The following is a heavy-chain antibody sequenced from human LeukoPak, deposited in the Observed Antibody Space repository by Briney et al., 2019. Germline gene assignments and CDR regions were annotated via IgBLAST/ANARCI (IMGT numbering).Heavy chain of an antibody. CDR1: GYTFTSYG. CDR3: VGAMYY. Sequence: ASVKVSCKASGYTFTSYGISWVRQAPGQGLEWMGWISAYNGNTNYAQKLHGRVTMTTDTSTKTAYMERRSLRSDDTFVYYCVGAMYYWGQGTLVTVSS. J-gene: IGHJ4*02. CDR2: ISAYNGNT. D-gene: IGHD3-10*02. V-gene: IGHV1-18*01.